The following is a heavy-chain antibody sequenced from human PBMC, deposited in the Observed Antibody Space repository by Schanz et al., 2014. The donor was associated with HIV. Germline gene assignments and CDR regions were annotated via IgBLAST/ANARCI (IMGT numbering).Heavy chain of an antibody. CDR1: GFSLGDYY. J-gene: IGHJ4*02. V-gene: IGHV3-11*01. CDR3: ARVFGRTYGLPDY. D-gene: IGHD3-10*01. CDR2: ISVNGATR. Sequence: GGSLRLSCAASGFSLGDYYMSWIRQAPGKGLEWLSYISVNGATREYADSVKGRFTISRDNARTSLYLQMNSLRAEDTAVYYCARVFGRTYGLPDYWGQGTLVTVSS.